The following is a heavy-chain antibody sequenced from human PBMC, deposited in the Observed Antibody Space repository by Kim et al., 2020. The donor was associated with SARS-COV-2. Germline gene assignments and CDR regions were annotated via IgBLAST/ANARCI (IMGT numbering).Heavy chain of an antibody. V-gene: IGHV3-66*01. CDR1: GFTVSSNY. Sequence: GGSLRLSCAASGFTVSSNYMSWVRQAPGKGLEWVSVIYSGGSTYYADSVKGRFTISRDNSKNTLYLQMNSLRAEDTAVYYCAREGSTVTTIWYFDLWGRGTLVTVSS. CDR3: AREGSTVTTIWYFDL. D-gene: IGHD4-17*01. CDR2: IYSGGST. J-gene: IGHJ2*01.